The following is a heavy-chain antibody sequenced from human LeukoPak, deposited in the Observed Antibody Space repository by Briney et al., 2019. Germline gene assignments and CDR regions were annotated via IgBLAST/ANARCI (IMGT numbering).Heavy chain of an antibody. J-gene: IGHJ6*03. CDR1: GGTFSSYA. CDR2: IIPIFGTA. V-gene: IGHV1-69*06. Sequence: SVKVSCKASGGTFSSYAISWVRQAPGQGLEWMGGIIPIFGTANYAQKFQGRVTITADKSTSTAYMELSSLRSEDTAVYYCASSSYSSGWYRYYYYYMDVWGKGTTVTVSS. D-gene: IGHD6-19*01. CDR3: ASSSYSSGWYRYYYYYMDV.